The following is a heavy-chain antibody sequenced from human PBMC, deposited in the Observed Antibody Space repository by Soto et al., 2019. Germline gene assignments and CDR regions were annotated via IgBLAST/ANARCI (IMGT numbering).Heavy chain of an antibody. CDR2: INPSGGST. CDR1: GYTFTSYY. V-gene: IGHV1-46*01. D-gene: IGHD2-21*02. CDR3: ASLPTPYCGGDCGMDV. Sequence: QVQLVQSGAEVKKPGASVKVSCKASGYTFTSYYMHWVRQAPGQGLEWMGIINPSGGSTSYAQKFQGRVTMTRDTFTSTVYMELSSMISEDTAVYYCASLPTPYCGGDCGMDVWGQGTTVTVSS. J-gene: IGHJ6*02.